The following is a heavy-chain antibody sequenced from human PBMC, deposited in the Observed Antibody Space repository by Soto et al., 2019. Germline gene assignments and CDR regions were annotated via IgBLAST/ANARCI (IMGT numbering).Heavy chain of an antibody. CDR3: ARHIVSGNAKGSKLRSWFDP. J-gene: IGHJ5*02. CDR2: TYYSGST. V-gene: IGHV4-39*01. Sequence: SETLSLTCTVSGGSISSSSYYWGWIRQPPGKGLEWIGSTYYSGSTYYNPSLKSRVTISVDTSKNQFSLKLSSVTAADTAVYYCARHIVSGNAKGSKLRSWFDPWGQGTLVTVSS. D-gene: IGHD1-26*01. CDR1: GGSISSSSYY.